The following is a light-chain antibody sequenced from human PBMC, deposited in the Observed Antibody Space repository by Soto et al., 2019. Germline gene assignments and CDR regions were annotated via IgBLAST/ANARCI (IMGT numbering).Light chain of an antibody. J-gene: IGKJ3*01. V-gene: IGKV3-20*01. Sequence: IVLTQSPGTLSLSPGEGATLSCRTSQSVSYYLAWYQQKPGQAPRLLIYSASTRASGIPDRFIGSGSGTAFTLTINRLEPEDSAVYYCHQYNTYPTFTFRPATKLDIK. CDR2: SAS. CDR3: HQYNTYPTFT. CDR1: QSVSYY.